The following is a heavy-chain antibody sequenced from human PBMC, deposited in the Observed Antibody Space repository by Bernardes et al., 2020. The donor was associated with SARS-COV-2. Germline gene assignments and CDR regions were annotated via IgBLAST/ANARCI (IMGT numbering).Heavy chain of an antibody. Sequence: ASVKVSCKASGYTFTSYGISWVRQAPGQGLEWMGWISAYNGNTNYAQKLQGRVTMTTDTSTSTAYMELRSLRSDDTAVYYCARDLRGYDFWSGYYPVPYYFDYWGQGTLVTVSS. J-gene: IGHJ4*02. D-gene: IGHD3-3*01. V-gene: IGHV1-18*01. CDR2: ISAYNGNT. CDR3: ARDLRGYDFWSGYYPVPYYFDY. CDR1: GYTFTSYG.